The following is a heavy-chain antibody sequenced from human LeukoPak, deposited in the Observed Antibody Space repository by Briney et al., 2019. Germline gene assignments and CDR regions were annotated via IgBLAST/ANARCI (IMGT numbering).Heavy chain of an antibody. D-gene: IGHD4-11*01. CDR1: GYSISSGYY. CDR3: ARDSTTGTY. J-gene: IGHJ4*02. V-gene: IGHV4-38-2*02. Sequence: PSETLSLTCTVSGYSISSGYYWGWIRQPPGKGLEWIGSIYHSGSTYYNPSLKSRVTISVDTSKNQFSLKLSSVTAADTAVYYCARDSTTGTYWGQGTLVTVSS. CDR2: IYHSGST.